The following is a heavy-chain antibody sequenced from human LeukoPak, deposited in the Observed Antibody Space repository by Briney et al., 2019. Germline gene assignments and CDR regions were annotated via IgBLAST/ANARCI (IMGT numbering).Heavy chain of an antibody. Sequence: ASVKVSCKASGYTFTSYDINWVRQATGQGLEWMGWMNPNSGNTGYAQKFQDRVTMTRNTSISTAYMELSSLRSEDTAVYYCARDLPGWRLGYYMDVWGKGTTVTVSS. J-gene: IGHJ6*03. CDR1: GYTFTSYD. CDR3: ARDLPGWRLGYYMDV. V-gene: IGHV1-8*01. CDR2: MNPNSGNT. D-gene: IGHD7-27*01.